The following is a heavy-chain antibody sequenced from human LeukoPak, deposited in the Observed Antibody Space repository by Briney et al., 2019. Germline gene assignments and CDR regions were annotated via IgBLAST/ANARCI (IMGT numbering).Heavy chain of an antibody. J-gene: IGHJ5*02. CDR3: ASRDGWFDP. CDR1: GGTFSSYT. Sequence: VASVKVSCKASGGTFSSYTISWVRQAHGQGLVWMGRIIPILGIAKYAQKFQGRVTITADKSTSTAYMELSSLRSEDTAVYYCASRDGWFDPWGQGTLVTVSS. D-gene: IGHD5-24*01. CDR2: IIPILGIA. V-gene: IGHV1-69*02.